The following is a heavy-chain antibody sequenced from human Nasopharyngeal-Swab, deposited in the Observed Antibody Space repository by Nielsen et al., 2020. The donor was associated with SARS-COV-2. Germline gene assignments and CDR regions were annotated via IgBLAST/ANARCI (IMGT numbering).Heavy chain of an antibody. CDR2: IGMSSSTI. CDR3: ARSLHTYGFAICDS. Sequence: LKISGAASRFTFSAYSMNWVRQAPGKGLEWVSYIGMSSSTIYYADSVKGRFTISRDNAKNSLYLQMNSLRAEDTAMYYCARSLHTYGFAICDSWGQGTLVTVSS. CDR1: RFTFSAYS. V-gene: IGHV3-48*01. J-gene: IGHJ4*02. D-gene: IGHD5-18*01.